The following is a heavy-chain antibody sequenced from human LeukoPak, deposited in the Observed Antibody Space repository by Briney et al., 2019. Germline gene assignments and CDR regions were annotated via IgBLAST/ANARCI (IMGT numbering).Heavy chain of an antibody. V-gene: IGHV3-48*01. CDR1: GFTLSSYS. Sequence: GGSLRLSCAASGFTLSSYSKNWARQPPGKGREWVSYINMGSRTIYYGDSVKGRFTISRDNAKNSLYLQMNSLRAEDTAVYYCARALWYYDSSGYAIGVYFDSWGQGTLVTVSS. CDR3: ARALWYYDSSGYAIGVYFDS. D-gene: IGHD3-22*01. J-gene: IGHJ4*02. CDR2: INMGSRTI.